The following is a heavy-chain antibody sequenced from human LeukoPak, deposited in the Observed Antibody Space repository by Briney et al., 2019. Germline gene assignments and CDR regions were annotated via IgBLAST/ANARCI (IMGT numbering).Heavy chain of an antibody. Sequence: ASVWVSCAASGYTFTGYYMHWVRQAPGQGLGWMGWINPNSGGTNYAQKFQGRVTMTRDTSISTAYMELSRLRSDDTAVYYCARDPGITIFGVVMYFDYWGQGTLVTVSS. CDR2: INPNSGGT. CDR1: GYTFTGYY. J-gene: IGHJ4*02. CDR3: ARDPGITIFGVVMYFDY. D-gene: IGHD3-3*01. V-gene: IGHV1-2*02.